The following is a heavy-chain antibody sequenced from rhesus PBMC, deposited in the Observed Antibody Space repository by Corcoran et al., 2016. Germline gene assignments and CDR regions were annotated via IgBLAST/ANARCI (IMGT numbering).Heavy chain of an antibody. Sequence: QAQLQESGPGLLKTSETLSLTCAVSGVSISGGYGRGWIRQPPGKGLEGIGSIYSSSGNTNYNPSLKSRVTISRDTSKNQFSLKLSSVTAADTAVYYCAILVRTPFMTRQYPNSLDVWGRGVLVTVSS. CDR3: AILVRTPFMTRQYPNSLDV. J-gene: IGHJ5-2*02. V-gene: IGHV4S7*01. CDR1: GVSISGGYGR. CDR2: IYSSSGNT. D-gene: IGHD3-22*01.